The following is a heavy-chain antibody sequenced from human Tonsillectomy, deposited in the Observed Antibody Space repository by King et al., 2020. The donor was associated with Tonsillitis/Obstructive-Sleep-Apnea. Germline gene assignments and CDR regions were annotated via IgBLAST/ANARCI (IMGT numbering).Heavy chain of an antibody. CDR3: TTDTTYYYYYYYMDV. V-gene: IGHV3-15*01. CDR1: GFTFRNAW. Sequence: FQLVQSGGGLVKPGGSLRLSCAASGFTFRNAWMSWVRQAPGKGLEWVGRIKSKTDGGTTDYASPVKGRFTISRDDSKNTLYLQMNSLKTEDTAVYYCTTDTTYYYYYYYMDVWGKGTTVTVSS. D-gene: IGHD1-14*01. J-gene: IGHJ6*03. CDR2: IKSKTDGGTT.